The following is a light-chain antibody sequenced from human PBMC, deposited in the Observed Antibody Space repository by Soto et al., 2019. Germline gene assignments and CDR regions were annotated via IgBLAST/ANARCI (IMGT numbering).Light chain of an antibody. CDR3: QKYNSAPPT. Sequence: DIQMTQSPSSLSASFGDRVTMTCRASQGIGIYLAWIHQRPGNTPKLLIYAASTLQSGVPARFSGSGSGTDFTLTISSLQPEDVATYYCQKYNSAPPTFGGGTRVEIK. CDR1: QGIGIY. CDR2: AAS. V-gene: IGKV1-27*01. J-gene: IGKJ4*01.